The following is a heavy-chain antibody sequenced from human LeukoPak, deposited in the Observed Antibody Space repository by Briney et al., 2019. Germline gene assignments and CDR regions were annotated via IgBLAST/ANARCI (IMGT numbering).Heavy chain of an antibody. V-gene: IGHV3-23*01. D-gene: IGHD4-17*01. CDR3: GRDPNGDYIGAFDM. J-gene: IGHJ3*02. CDR2: IRGSGGST. Sequence: GGSLRLSCAASGFTFSTYAMIWVRQAPGKGLEWVSAIRGSGGSTYYADSVKDRFTISRDNSKNTLYPQMNSLRAEDTAVYYCGRDPNGDYIGAFDMWGQGTVVTVSS. CDR1: GFTFSTYA.